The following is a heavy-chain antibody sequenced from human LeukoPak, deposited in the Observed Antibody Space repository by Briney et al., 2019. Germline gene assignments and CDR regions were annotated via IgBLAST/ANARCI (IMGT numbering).Heavy chain of an antibody. CDR2: IYTSGST. CDR1: GGSFSGYY. D-gene: IGHD1-14*01. J-gene: IGHJ4*02. CDR3: ARGPSENFDY. V-gene: IGHV4-59*10. Sequence: SETLSLTCAVYGGSFSGYYWSWIRQPAGKGLEWIGRIYTSGSTNYNPSLKSRVTISVDTSKNQFSLKLSSVTAADTAVYYCARGPSENFDYWGQGTLVTVSS.